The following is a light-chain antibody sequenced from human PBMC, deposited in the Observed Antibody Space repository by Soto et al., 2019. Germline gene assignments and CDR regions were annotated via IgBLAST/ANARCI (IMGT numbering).Light chain of an antibody. Sequence: QSVLTQPRSVSGSPGQSVTISCTGTSSDVGGYNYVSWYQQYSGKAPKVMIYDVSKRPSGVPYRFSGSKSGNTASLTISGLQPEDEADYYCCSYAASNTLVFGTGTKLTVL. J-gene: IGLJ2*01. V-gene: IGLV2-11*01. CDR3: CSYAASNTLV. CDR1: SSDVGGYNY. CDR2: DVS.